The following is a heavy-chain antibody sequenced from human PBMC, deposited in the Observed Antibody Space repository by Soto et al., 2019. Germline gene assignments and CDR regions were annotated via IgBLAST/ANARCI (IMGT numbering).Heavy chain of an antibody. CDR2: RDTRKGNT. CDR1: GYAFSSLA. J-gene: IGHJ6*01. Sequence: ASAKLPSKAPGYAFSSLAIRSPHQAPRQGLELVGWRDTRKGNTGYAEKFKGRVTLTGNTAIGNAYMELSSLRSEDTAVYYCARCLGHSQGSSRVFFSVLAVWGKGTTDTVSS. D-gene: IGHD3-10*01. V-gene: IGHV1-8*01. CDR3: ARCLGHSQGSSRVFFSVLAV.